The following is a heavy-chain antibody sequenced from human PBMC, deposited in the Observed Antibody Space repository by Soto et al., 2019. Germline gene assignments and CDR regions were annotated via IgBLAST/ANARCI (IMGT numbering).Heavy chain of an antibody. V-gene: IGHV1-69*06. D-gene: IGHD5-12*01. CDR3: ARLVATRYYYYGMDV. CDR2: IIPFSGTA. CDR1: GDAFSSYA. J-gene: IGHJ6*02. Sequence: SVKVSFKASGDAFSSYAISWVRQAPGQGLEWVGGIIPFSGTANYAQKFQGRVTITADKSTSTSYMELSSLRSEYTAVYYCARLVATRYYYYGMDVWGQGTTVTVSS.